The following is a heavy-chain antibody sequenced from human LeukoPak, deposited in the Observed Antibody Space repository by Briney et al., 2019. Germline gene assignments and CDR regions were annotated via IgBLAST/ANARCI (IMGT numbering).Heavy chain of an antibody. Sequence: GESLKISCKGSGYSFTSYWIAWVRQMPGKGLEWMGIIYPGDSDTRYIPSFQGQVTISADTSVRTVYLQWNSLKASDTAMYYCARRRSGKVEWHFDLWGRGTLVTVSS. CDR3: ARRRSGKVEWHFDL. J-gene: IGHJ2*01. CDR2: IYPGDSDT. CDR1: GYSFTSYW. V-gene: IGHV5-51*01. D-gene: IGHD3-3*01.